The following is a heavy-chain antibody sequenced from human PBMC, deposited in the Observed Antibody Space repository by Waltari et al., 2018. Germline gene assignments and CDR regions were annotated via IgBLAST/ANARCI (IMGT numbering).Heavy chain of an antibody. CDR2: INHSGST. Sequence: QVQLQQWGAGLLKPSETLSLTCAVYGGSFSGYYWSCIRQPPGKGLEWIGEINHSGSTNYNPSLKSRVNISVDTSKNQFSLKLSSVTAADTAVYYCARGRITMVRGVNGAFDIWGQGTMVTVSS. J-gene: IGHJ3*02. CDR1: GGSFSGYY. V-gene: IGHV4-34*01. CDR3: ARGRITMVRGVNGAFDI. D-gene: IGHD3-10*01.